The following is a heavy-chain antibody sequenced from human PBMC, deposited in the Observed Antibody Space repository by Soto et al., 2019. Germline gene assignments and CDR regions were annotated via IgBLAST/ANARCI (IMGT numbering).Heavy chain of an antibody. D-gene: IGHD5-12*01. V-gene: IGHV3-23*01. CDR1: GFTFSTYA. CDR2: ISGNGVNT. CDR3: AKALASRWLQPDF. Sequence: GGSLRLSCAASGFTFSTYAMNWVRQAPGKGLEWVSAISGNGVNTYYADSVKGRFTISRDNSKNTLSLQINSLRVEDTALYYCAKALASRWLQPDFWGQGTLVTVSS. J-gene: IGHJ4*02.